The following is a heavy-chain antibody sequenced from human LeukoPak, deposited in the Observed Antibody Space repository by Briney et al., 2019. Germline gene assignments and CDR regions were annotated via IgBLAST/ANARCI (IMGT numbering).Heavy chain of an antibody. CDR3: ARDYGEGGYYFDY. D-gene: IGHD4-17*01. Sequence: PGGSLRLPCAASGFTFSTYWMHWVRQAPGKGLVWLSRISSDGSSTNYADSVKGRFPISRDNAKNTLYLQMNSLRAEDTAVYYCARDYGEGGYYFDYWGQGTLVTVSS. J-gene: IGHJ4*02. CDR2: ISSDGSST. CDR1: GFTFSTYW. V-gene: IGHV3-74*01.